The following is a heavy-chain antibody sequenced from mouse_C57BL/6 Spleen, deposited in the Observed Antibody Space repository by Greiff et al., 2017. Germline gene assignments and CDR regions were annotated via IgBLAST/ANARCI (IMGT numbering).Heavy chain of an antibody. J-gene: IGHJ2*01. CDR3: TTRYYGSSPHYFDY. CDR2: IDPEDGDT. V-gene: IGHV14-1*01. CDR1: GFNIKDYY. Sequence: VQLQQSGAELVRPGASVKLSCTASGFNIKDYYMHWVKQRPEQGLEWIGRIDPEDGDTEYAPKFQGKATMTADTSSNTAYLQLSSLTSEDTAVYYCTTRYYGSSPHYFDYWGQGTTLTVSS. D-gene: IGHD1-1*01.